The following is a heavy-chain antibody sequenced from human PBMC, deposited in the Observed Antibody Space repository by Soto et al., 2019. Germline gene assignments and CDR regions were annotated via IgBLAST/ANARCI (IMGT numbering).Heavy chain of an antibody. CDR1: GYTFTGYY. CDR3: ARGSSGYSYGFFDY. Sequence: ASVKVSCKASGYTFTGYYMHWVRQAPGQGLEWMGWINPNSGGTNYAQKFQGWVTMTRDTSISTAYMELSRLRSDDTAVYYCARGSSGYSYGFFDYWGQGTLVTVSS. D-gene: IGHD5-18*01. CDR2: INPNSGGT. J-gene: IGHJ4*02. V-gene: IGHV1-2*04.